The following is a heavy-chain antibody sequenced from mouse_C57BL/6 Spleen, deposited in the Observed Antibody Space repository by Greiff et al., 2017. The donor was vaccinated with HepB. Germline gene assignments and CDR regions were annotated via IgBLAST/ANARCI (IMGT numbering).Heavy chain of an antibody. D-gene: IGHD1-1*01. CDR1: GYTFTSYW. CDR3: ARGTTVAPAWFAY. CDR2: INPSNGGT. J-gene: IGHJ3*01. V-gene: IGHV1-53*01. Sequence: QVQLQQPGTELVKPGASVKLSCKASGYTFTSYWMHWVKQRPGQGLEWIGNINPSNGGTNYNEKFKSKATLTVDKSSSTAYLQLSSLTSEDSAVYYCARGTTVAPAWFAYWGQGTLVTVSA.